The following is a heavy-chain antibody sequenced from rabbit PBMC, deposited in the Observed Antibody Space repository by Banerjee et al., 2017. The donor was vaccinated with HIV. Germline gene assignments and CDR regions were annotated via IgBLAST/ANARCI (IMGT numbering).Heavy chain of an antibody. CDR1: RVTISSGYD. D-gene: IGHD7-1*01. J-gene: IGHJ3*01. V-gene: IGHV1S43*01. Sequence: QEQLVESGGGLVQPEGSLTLTCIASRVTISSGYDMCWVRQAPGKGLEWIGCIYSSSGNTDYASWVNGRFSISLDNAQNTVFLQMTSLTAADTATYFCASDLAAVTGWNFGLWGQGTLVTVS. CDR3: ASDLAAVTGWNFGL. CDR2: IYSSSGNT.